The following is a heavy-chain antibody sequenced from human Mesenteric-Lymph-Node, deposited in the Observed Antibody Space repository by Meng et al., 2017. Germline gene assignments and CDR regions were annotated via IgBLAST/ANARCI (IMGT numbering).Heavy chain of an antibody. D-gene: IGHD2-15*01. Sequence: SVKVSCKASGGTFSSYTISWVRQAPGQGLEWMGRIIPILGIANYAQKLQGRVTITADKSTSTAYMELSSLRSEDTAVYYCARMAGYCSGGSCYSWNYFDYWGQGTLVTVSS. V-gene: IGHV1-69*02. CDR3: ARMAGYCSGGSCYSWNYFDY. CDR1: GGTFSSYT. J-gene: IGHJ4*02. CDR2: IIPILGIA.